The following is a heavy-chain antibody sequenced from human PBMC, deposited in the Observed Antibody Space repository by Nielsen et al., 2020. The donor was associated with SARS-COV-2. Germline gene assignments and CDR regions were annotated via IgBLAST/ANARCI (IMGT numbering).Heavy chain of an antibody. J-gene: IGHJ6*02. Sequence: SETLSLTCTVSGGSVSSGSYYWSWIRQPPGKGLEWIGDICYNGNTNYNPSLKSRVTISVDTSKNQFSLKLSSVTAADTAVYSCARNRWFGESRYGMDVWGQGTTVTVSS. CDR3: ARNRWFGESRYGMDV. V-gene: IGHV4-61*01. CDR1: GGSVSSGSYY. D-gene: IGHD3-10*01. CDR2: ICYNGNT.